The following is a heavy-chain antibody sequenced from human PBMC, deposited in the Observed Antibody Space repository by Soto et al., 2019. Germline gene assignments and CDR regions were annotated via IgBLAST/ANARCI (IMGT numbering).Heavy chain of an antibody. J-gene: IGHJ5*02. CDR2: IIPIFGTA. Sequence: QVQLVQSGAEVKKPGSSVKVSCKASVGTFSSYAISWVRQAPGQGLEWMGGIIPIFGTANYAQKFQGRVTITADESTSTAYMELSSLRSEDTAVYYCARDVPAAIAGLSYNWFDPWGQGTLVTVSS. CDR1: VGTFSSYA. CDR3: ARDVPAAIAGLSYNWFDP. D-gene: IGHD2-2*01. V-gene: IGHV1-69*12.